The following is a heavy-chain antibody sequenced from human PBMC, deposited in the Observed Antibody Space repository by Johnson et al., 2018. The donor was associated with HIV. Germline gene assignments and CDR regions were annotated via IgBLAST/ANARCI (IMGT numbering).Heavy chain of an antibody. Sequence: VQLVESGGGVVQPGRSLRVSCAASGFTFSSYGMHWVRQAPGKGLEWVAVISYDGSNKYYADSVKGRFPISRDNSKNTLYLQMNSLRAEDTAVYYCATSTVSDSSSWYHLEMAFDIWGQGTMVTVSS. CDR2: ISYDGSNK. CDR1: GFTFSSYG. V-gene: IGHV3-30*03. CDR3: ATSTVSDSSSWYHLEMAFDI. J-gene: IGHJ3*02. D-gene: IGHD6-13*01.